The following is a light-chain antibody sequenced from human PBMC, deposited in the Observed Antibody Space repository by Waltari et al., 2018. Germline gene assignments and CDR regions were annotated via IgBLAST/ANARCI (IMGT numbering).Light chain of an antibody. Sequence: SSELTQDPAVSVALGQTVRITCQGDNLRTYYVSWFQQKPGQAPALVIYGKNNRPSAIPDRFSASSSGSTASLTIIGAQAEDEADYYCHSRDSSGDVLIGGGTKLTVL. J-gene: IGLJ2*01. CDR2: GKN. CDR1: NLRTYY. V-gene: IGLV3-19*01. CDR3: HSRDSSGDVL.